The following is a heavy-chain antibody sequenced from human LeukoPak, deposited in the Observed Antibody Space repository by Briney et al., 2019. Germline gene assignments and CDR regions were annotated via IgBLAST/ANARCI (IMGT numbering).Heavy chain of an antibody. CDR2: INWNGGST. V-gene: IGHV3-20*04. Sequence: RPGGSLRLSCAASGFTFDDYGMSWVRQAPGKGLEWVSGINWNGGSTGYADSVKGRFTISRDNAKNSLYLQMNSLRAEDTALYYCASVNYYDSSGYYHDAFDIWGQGTMVTVSS. J-gene: IGHJ3*02. CDR1: GFTFDDYG. D-gene: IGHD3-22*01. CDR3: ASVNYYDSSGYYHDAFDI.